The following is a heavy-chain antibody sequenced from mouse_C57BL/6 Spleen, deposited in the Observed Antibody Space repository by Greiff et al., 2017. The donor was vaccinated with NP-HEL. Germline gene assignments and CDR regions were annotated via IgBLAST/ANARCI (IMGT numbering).Heavy chain of an antibody. Sequence: VQLQQSGPELVKPGASVKISCKASGYTFTDYYMNWVKQSHGKSLEWIGDINPNNGGTSYNQKFKGKATLTVYKSSSTAYMELRSLTSEDSAVYYCASPINYYGSSYYFDYWGQGTTLTVSS. CDR1: GYTFTDYY. V-gene: IGHV1-26*01. D-gene: IGHD1-1*01. J-gene: IGHJ2*01. CDR3: ASPINYYGSSYYFDY. CDR2: INPNNGGT.